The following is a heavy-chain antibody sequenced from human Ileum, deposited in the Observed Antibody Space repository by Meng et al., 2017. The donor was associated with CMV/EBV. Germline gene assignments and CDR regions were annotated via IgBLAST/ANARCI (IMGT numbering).Heavy chain of an antibody. D-gene: IGHD1-14*01. CDR3: ARDDRGPFDY. CDR2: AYHRSKWYY. V-gene: IGHV6-1*01. CDR1: GDSVSTNTAA. Sequence: QTRSLTGGISGDSVSTNTAAWNWIRQSPSRGLEWLGRAYHRSKWYYEYTTSLQGRITISPDTSKNQFSLHLTSVTPEDTAVYYCARDDRGPFDYWGHGALVTVSS. J-gene: IGHJ4*01.